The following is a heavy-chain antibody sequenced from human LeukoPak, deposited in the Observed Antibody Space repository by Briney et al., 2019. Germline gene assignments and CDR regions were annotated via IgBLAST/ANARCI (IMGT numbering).Heavy chain of an antibody. CDR1: GYSFTGYY. J-gene: IGHJ6*02. CDR3: ARGYDSGWPHYYYGMDA. CDR2: INPDSGGT. D-gene: IGHD6-19*01. V-gene: IGHV1-2*02. Sequence: ASVKVSCKASGYSFTGYYIHWVRQAPGQGLEWLGWINPDSGGTNFAQKFQGRVTMTRDTSITTGFMHLSGLRSDDTAVYYCARGYDSGWPHYYYGMDAWGQGTTVTVSS.